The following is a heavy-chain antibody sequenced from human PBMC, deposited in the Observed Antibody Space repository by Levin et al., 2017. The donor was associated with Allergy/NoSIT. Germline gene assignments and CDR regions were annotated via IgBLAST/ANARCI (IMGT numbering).Heavy chain of an antibody. Sequence: SQTLSLPCTVSGGSISSYYWSWIRQPPGKGLEWIGNIYYSGSTNYNPSLKSRVTISVDTSKNQFSLKLSSVTAADTAVYYCARDPFLERSDAFDIWGQGTMVTVSS. J-gene: IGHJ3*02. CDR2: IYYSGST. D-gene: IGHD1-1*01. V-gene: IGHV4-59*01. CDR3: ARDPFLERSDAFDI. CDR1: GGSISSYY.